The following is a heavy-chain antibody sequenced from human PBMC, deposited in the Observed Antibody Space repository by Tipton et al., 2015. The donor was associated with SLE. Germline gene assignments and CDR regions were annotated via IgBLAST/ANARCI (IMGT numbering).Heavy chain of an antibody. CDR1: GGSISNSGYY. Sequence: GLVKPSETLSLICTVSGGSISNSGYYWGWIRQPPGKGLEWIGNIYYSGSTYYNPSLKSRVTISVDTSKNQFSLKLNSVTAADTAVYYCAREFLNPVTTVHYYFDLWGRGTLVTVSS. V-gene: IGHV4-39*02. D-gene: IGHD4-11*01. CDR3: AREFLNPVTTVHYYFDL. J-gene: IGHJ2*01. CDR2: IYYSGST.